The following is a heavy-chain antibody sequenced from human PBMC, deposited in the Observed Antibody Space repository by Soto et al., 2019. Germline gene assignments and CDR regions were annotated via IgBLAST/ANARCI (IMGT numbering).Heavy chain of an antibody. Sequence: QVQLLESGPGLVKPSETLSLTCTVSGGSVSSGSYYWSWIRQPPGKGLEWIGYIYYSGSANYNPSLKSRVTLSVDTSKNQFSLKLSSVNAADTAVYYCARYAYGFPRMTYGMDVWGQGTTVTVSS. CDR3: ARYAYGFPRMTYGMDV. V-gene: IGHV4-61*01. CDR1: GGSVSSGSYY. CDR2: IYYSGSA. D-gene: IGHD3-16*01. J-gene: IGHJ6*02.